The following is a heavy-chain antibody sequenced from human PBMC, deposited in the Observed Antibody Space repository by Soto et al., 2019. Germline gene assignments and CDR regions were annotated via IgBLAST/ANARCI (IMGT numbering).Heavy chain of an antibody. CDR1: GYTFTSYY. J-gene: IGHJ6*02. CDR3: ARTSRGIVVVVAANFMDYYYGMDV. V-gene: IGHV1-46*01. D-gene: IGHD2-15*01. CDR2: INPSGGST. Sequence: ASVKVSCKASGYTFTSYYMHWVRQAPGQGLEWMGIINPSGGSTSYAQKFQGRVTMTRDTSTSTVYMELSSLRSEDTAVYYCARTSRGIVVVVAANFMDYYYGMDVWGQGTTVTVSS.